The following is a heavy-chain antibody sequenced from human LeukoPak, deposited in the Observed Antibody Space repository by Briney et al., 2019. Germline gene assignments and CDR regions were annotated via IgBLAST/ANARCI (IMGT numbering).Heavy chain of an antibody. CDR1: GGSISSYY. V-gene: IGHV4-59*01. Sequence: SETPSLTCTVSGGSISSYYGSWIREPPREGVGWGGYIYYSGSTIYNISLKCRVTLSVATSKNQFSLKLSSVAAADTAVYYCARGRLSGSYFEGYYYGMYVWGQETKVTVS. D-gene: IGHD1-26*01. CDR2: IYYSGST. J-gene: IGHJ6*01. CDR3: ARGRLSGSYFEGYYYGMYV.